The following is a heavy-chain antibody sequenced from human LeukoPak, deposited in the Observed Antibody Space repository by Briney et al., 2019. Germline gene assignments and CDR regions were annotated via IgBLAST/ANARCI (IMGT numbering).Heavy chain of an antibody. D-gene: IGHD2-15*01. CDR3: ARAAASASGGDY. CDR2: ISAYNGNT. Sequence: MGWISAYNGNTNYAQKLQGRVTMTTDTSTSTAYMELRSLRSDDTAVYYCARAAASASGGDYWGQGTLVTVSS. V-gene: IGHV1-18*01. J-gene: IGHJ4*02.